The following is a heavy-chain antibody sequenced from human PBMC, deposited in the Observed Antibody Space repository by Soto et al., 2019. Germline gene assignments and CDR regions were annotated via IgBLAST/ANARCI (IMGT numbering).Heavy chain of an antibody. CDR1: GFTFSSYG. CDR2: ISYDGSNK. J-gene: IGHJ6*02. Sequence: QVQLVESGGGVVQPGRSLRLSCAASGFTFSSYGMHWVRQAPGKGLEWVAVISYDGSNKYYADSVKGRFTISRDNSKNTLYLQMNSLRAEDTAVYYCAKDSKVLGIFGVVNYYYYGMDVWGQGTTVTVSS. V-gene: IGHV3-30*18. CDR3: AKDSKVLGIFGVVNYYYYGMDV. D-gene: IGHD3-3*01.